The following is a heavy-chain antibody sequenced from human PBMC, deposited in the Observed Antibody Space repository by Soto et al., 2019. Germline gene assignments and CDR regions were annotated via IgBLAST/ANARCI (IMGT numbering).Heavy chain of an antibody. D-gene: IGHD2-8*01. CDR1: GASFSGDY. J-gene: IGHJ6*02. V-gene: IGHV4-34*01. CDR2: INHSGST. CDR3: ARGRGYCTNGVCYGYYYYSGMDV. Sequence: SETLSHTYAVYGASFSGDYWSWIRQPPGKGLGWIGEINHSGSTNYNPSLKSRVTISVDTSKNQFSLKLSSVTAVDTAVYYCARGRGYCTNGVCYGYYYYSGMDVWGQGNTVT.